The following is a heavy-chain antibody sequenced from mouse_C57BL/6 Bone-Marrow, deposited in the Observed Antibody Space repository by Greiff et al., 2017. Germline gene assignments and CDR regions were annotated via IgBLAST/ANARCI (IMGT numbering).Heavy chain of an antibody. V-gene: IGHV14-4*01. CDR2: IDPENGDT. CDR3: TTPYGNYDAMDY. J-gene: IGHJ4*01. D-gene: IGHD2-1*01. Sequence: VQLQQSGAELVRPGASVKLSCTASGFNIKDDYMHWVKQRPEQGLEWIGWIDPENGDTEYASKFQGKATITADTSSNTAYLQLSRLTSEDTAVYYCTTPYGNYDAMDYWGQGTSVTVSS. CDR1: GFNIKDDY.